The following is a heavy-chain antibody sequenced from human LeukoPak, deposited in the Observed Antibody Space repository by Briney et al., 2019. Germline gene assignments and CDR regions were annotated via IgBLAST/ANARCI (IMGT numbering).Heavy chain of an antibody. J-gene: IGHJ4*02. CDR1: GYSFTNYW. Sequence: GESLKISCKGSGYSFTNYWIGWVRQMTGKGLKCMGIIYPGDSNTRYSLSFQGQVTISADKSITTAYLQWSSLKASDTAMYYCARLGGNLGPDYWGQGTLVTVSS. CDR3: ARLGGNLGPDY. V-gene: IGHV5-51*01. CDR2: IYPGDSNT. D-gene: IGHD4-23*01.